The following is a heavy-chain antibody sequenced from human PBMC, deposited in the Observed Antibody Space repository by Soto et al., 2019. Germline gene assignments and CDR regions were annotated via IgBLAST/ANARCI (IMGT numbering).Heavy chain of an antibody. CDR3: ARSYYYDSSGYTYYYYGMDV. CDR2: IYYSGST. D-gene: IGHD3-22*01. CDR1: GGSISSGGYY. V-gene: IGHV4-31*03. J-gene: IGHJ6*02. Sequence: SETLSLTCTVSGGSISSGGYYWSWIRRHPGKGLEWIGYIYYSGSTYYNPSLKSRVTISVDTSKNQFSLKLSSVTAADTAVYYCARSYYYDSSGYTYYYYGMDVWGQGTTVTVSS.